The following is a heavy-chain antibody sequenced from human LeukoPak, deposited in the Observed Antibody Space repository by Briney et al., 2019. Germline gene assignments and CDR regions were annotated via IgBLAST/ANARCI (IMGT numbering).Heavy chain of an antibody. Sequence: AGESLKISCQGSGNSFNNYWISWVRQMPGKGLEWMAIIYAADSDTRYSPSFQGQVTLSVDKSISTVYLQWSSLKASDTAVYYCARHLRGLDLWGQGTVATVSS. CDR1: GNSFNNYW. CDR2: IYAADSDT. V-gene: IGHV5-51*01. D-gene: IGHD3-10*01. CDR3: ARHLRGLDL. J-gene: IGHJ5*02.